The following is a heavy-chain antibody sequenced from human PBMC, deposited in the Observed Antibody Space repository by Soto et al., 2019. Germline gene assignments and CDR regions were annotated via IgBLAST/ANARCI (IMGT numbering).Heavy chain of an antibody. D-gene: IGHD5-18*01. CDR3: AIDLRGYSYGEKFDY. CDR1: GFTVSNNY. J-gene: IGHJ4*02. V-gene: IGHV3-53*01. CDR2: LYSGGRT. Sequence: PGGSLRLSCAASGFTVSNNYMNWVRQAPGKGLEWVSILYSGGRTYYADSVKGRFTISRDNSKNTVYLQMNSLRAEDTAVYYCAIDLRGYSYGEKFDYWGQGTPVTVSS.